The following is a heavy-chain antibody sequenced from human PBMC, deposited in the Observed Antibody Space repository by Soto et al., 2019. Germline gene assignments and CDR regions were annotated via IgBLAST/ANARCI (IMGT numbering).Heavy chain of an antibody. Sequence: SVKVSCKASGGTFSSYAISWVRQAPGQGLEWMGGIIPIFGTANYAQKFQGRVTITADESTSTAYMELSSLRSEDTAVYYCARVISSGSSFDYWGQGTLVTVSS. D-gene: IGHD1-26*01. V-gene: IGHV1-69*13. CDR2: IIPIFGTA. CDR3: ARVISSGSSFDY. CDR1: GGTFSSYA. J-gene: IGHJ4*02.